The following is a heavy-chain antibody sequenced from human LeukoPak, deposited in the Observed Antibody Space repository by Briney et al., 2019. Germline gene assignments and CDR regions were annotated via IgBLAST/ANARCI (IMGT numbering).Heavy chain of an antibody. J-gene: IGHJ4*02. CDR1: GFTFSDYY. D-gene: IGHD6-19*01. CDR2: ISGSGSTM. CDR3: ARDFPPSHYSSGWYWSRTGRRRDYYFDY. V-gene: IGHV3-11*04. Sequence: PGGSLRLSCAASGFTFSDYYMSWIRQAPGKGLEWVSDISGSGSTMYYADSVKGRFTISRDNAKNSLYLHMNSLRAEDTAVYYCARDFPPSHYSSGWYWSRTGRRRDYYFDYWGQGTLVTVSS.